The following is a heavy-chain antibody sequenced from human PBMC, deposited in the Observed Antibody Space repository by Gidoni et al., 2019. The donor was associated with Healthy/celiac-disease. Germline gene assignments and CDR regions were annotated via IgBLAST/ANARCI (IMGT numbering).Heavy chain of an antibody. CDR3: ARDNYYDSSGYYSYYYYGMDV. Sequence: QVQLVQSGAEVKKPGASAKVSCTASGYTFTSYAMHWVRQAPGQRLEWMGWIHAGNGNTKYSQNFQGRVTITRDTSASTAYMELSSLRSEDTAVYYCARDNYYDSSGYYSYYYYGMDVWGQGTTVTVSS. CDR2: IHAGNGNT. J-gene: IGHJ6*02. V-gene: IGHV1-3*01. D-gene: IGHD3-22*01. CDR1: GYTFTSYA.